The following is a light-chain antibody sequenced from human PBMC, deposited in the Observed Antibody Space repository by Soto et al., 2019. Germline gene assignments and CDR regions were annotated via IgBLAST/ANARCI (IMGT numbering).Light chain of an antibody. CDR1: QGISSW. V-gene: IGKV1-12*01. CDR3: SQANCFRPFT. J-gene: IGKJ3*01. Sequence: DIQMTQSPSSVSASVGDRVTITCRASQGISSWLAWYQQKPGKAPKLLIYAASSLQSGVPSRFSGSGAAADFTLTISSMLPEDFAAYYCSQANCFRPFTFGRGTKVDIK. CDR2: AAS.